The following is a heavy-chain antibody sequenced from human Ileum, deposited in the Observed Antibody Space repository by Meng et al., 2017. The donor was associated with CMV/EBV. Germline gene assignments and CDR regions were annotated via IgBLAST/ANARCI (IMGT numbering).Heavy chain of an antibody. CDR2: KYWDDDK. CDR3: AHKQAASDYVWHY. D-gene: IGHD3-16*01. V-gene: IGHV2-5*02. CDR1: EFSLSTNGVG. J-gene: IGHJ4*02. Sequence: QFTLKESGPTLVRLHNNVTVISPFSEFSLSTNGVGLGWIRQLPGKALEWLALKYWDDDKRYSPSLKSRLTVTKDTSRNQVVLTLTNMDPVDTATYYCAHKQAASDYVWHYWGQGTLVTVSS.